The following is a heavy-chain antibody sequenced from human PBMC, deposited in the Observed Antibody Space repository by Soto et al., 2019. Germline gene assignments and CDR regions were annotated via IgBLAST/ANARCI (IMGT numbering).Heavy chain of an antibody. CDR2: IYYSGST. V-gene: IGHV4-59*01. D-gene: IGHD3-22*01. CDR3: AREVYYYDSSGHFDY. Sequence: PSETLSLTCTVSGGSISSYYWSWIRQPPGKGLEWIGYIYYSGSTNYNPSLKSRVTISVDTSKNQFSLKLSSVTAADTAVYYCAREVYYYDSSGHFDYWGQGTLVTVSS. CDR1: GGSISSYY. J-gene: IGHJ4*02.